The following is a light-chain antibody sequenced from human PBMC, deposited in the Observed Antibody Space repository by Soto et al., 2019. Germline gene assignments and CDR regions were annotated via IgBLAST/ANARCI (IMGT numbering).Light chain of an antibody. J-gene: IGLJ1*01. CDR3: CSYAGSYTNV. CDR1: SGDVGGYKY. CDR2: DVS. Sequence: QSALTQPRSVSGSPGQSVTISCTGTSGDVGGYKYVSWYQQHPGKAPKLMIYDVSKRPSGVPDRFSGSKSGNTASLTISGLQAEDEADYYCCSYAGSYTNVFGIGTQLTVL. V-gene: IGLV2-11*01.